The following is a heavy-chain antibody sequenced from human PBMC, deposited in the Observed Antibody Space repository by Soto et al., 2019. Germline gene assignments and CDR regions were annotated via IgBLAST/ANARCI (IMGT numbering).Heavy chain of an antibody. D-gene: IGHD6-19*01. CDR3: AKGLHPYGAVAPFYYYYYGMDV. Sequence: GGSLRLSCAASGFTFSSYAMSWVRQAPGKGLEWVSAISGSGGSTYYADSVKGRFTISRDNSKNTLYLQMNSLRAEDTAVYYCAKGLHPYGAVAPFYYYYYGMDVWGQGTTVTVSS. V-gene: IGHV3-23*01. CDR1: GFTFSSYA. CDR2: ISGSGGST. J-gene: IGHJ6*02.